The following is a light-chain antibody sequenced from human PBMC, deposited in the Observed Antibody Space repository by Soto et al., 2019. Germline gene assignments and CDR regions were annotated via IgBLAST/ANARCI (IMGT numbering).Light chain of an antibody. Sequence: VVMTHSPATLSVSPGEGATLSCRASQGIGDTLAWYQHKPGQTPRLLIYGASSRATRIPDRFSGSGSGTDFSLTISRLEPEAFAVYYCQQYGSSPLPFGGRTKVDI. V-gene: IGKV3-20*01. CDR2: GAS. J-gene: IGKJ4*01. CDR3: QQYGSSPLP. CDR1: QGIGDT.